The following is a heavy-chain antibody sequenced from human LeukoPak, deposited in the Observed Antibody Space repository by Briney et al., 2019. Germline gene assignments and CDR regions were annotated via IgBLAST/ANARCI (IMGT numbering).Heavy chain of an antibody. Sequence: GGSLRLSCVASGFTFSRDWMSWVRKAPGKGLEWVANIKEDGSAQYYADSVKGRFTISRDNTKNSLYLQMNSLTAEDTAMYYCAKDGDGYHNWGQGALVTVSS. D-gene: IGHD3-9*01. V-gene: IGHV3-7*01. CDR2: IKEDGSAQ. J-gene: IGHJ4*02. CDR3: AKDGDGYHN. CDR1: GFTFSRDW.